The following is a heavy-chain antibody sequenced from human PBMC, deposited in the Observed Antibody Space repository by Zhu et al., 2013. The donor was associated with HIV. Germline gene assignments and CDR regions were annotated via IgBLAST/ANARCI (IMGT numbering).Heavy chain of an antibody. Sequence: QVQLVQSGAEVKKPGSSVKVSCKASGGTFSSYAISWVRQAPGQGLEWMGGIIPIFGTANYAQKFQGRVTITADESTSTAYMELSSLRSEDTAVYYCAGRIAVAGKDYYGMDVWGQGTTVTVSS. CDR3: AGRIAVAGKDYYGMDV. J-gene: IGHJ6*02. D-gene: IGHD6-19*01. CDR1: GGTFSSYA. CDR2: IIPIFGTA. V-gene: IGHV1-69*01.